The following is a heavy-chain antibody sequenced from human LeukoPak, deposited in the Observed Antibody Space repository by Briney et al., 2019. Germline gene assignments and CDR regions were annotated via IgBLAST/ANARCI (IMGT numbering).Heavy chain of an antibody. Sequence: SETLSLTCTVSGGSISGYYWSWIRQPARKGLEWIGRVYTSGSTNYSPSLKSRVTMSVDTSKNQFSLNLRSVTAADTAVYYCARDRCSSTSCPFDYWGQGTLATVSS. CDR2: VYTSGST. CDR1: GGSISGYY. J-gene: IGHJ4*02. D-gene: IGHD2-2*01. CDR3: ARDRCSSTSCPFDY. V-gene: IGHV4-4*07.